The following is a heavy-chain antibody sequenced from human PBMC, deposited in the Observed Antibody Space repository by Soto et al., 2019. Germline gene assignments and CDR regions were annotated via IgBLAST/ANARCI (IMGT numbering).Heavy chain of an antibody. CDR1: GFTFGDYA. CDR2: IRSKAYGGTT. Sequence: AGGPLRLSCTASGFTFGDYAMSWFRKAPGKGLEWVGFIRSKAYGGTTEYAASVKGRFTISRDDSKSIAYLQMNSLKTEDTAVYYCTSSSRYGGYYFDYWGQGTLVTVSS. D-gene: IGHD4-17*01. V-gene: IGHV3-49*03. J-gene: IGHJ4*02. CDR3: TSSSRYGGYYFDY.